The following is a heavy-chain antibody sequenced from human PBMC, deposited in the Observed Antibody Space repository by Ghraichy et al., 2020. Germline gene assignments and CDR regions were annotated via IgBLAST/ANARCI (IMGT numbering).Heavy chain of an antibody. Sequence: SETLSLTCTVSGGSISSGDYYWSWIRQPPGKGLEWIGYIYYSGSTYYNPSLKSRVTISVDTSKNQFSLKLSSVTAADTAVYYCARGVEAAAEYGWFDPWGQGTLVTVSS. CDR3: ARGVEAAAEYGWFDP. J-gene: IGHJ5*02. V-gene: IGHV4-30-4*01. D-gene: IGHD6-13*01. CDR2: IYYSGST. CDR1: GGSISSGDYY.